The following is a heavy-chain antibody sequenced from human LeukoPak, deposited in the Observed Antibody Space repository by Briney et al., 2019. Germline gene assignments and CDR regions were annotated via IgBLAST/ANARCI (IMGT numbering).Heavy chain of an antibody. CDR2: IYSGGST. V-gene: IGHV3-66*02. Sequence: GRSLRLSCAASGFTVSSNYMSWVRQAPGKGLEWVSVIYSGGSTYYADSVKGRFTISRDNSKNTLYLQMNSLRAEDTAVYYCARCAYYYDSSGSLYYFDYWGQGTLVTVSS. J-gene: IGHJ4*02. CDR1: GFTVSSNY. D-gene: IGHD3-22*01. CDR3: ARCAYYYDSSGSLYYFDY.